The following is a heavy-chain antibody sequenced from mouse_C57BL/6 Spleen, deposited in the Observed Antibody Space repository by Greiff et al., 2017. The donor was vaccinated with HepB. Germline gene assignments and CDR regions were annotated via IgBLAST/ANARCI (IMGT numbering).Heavy chain of an antibody. CDR2: ISYDGSN. CDR3: AREIYYGSSWYFDV. J-gene: IGHJ1*03. Sequence: VQLQQSGPGLVKPSQSLSLTCSVTGYSITSGYYWNWIRQFPGNKLEWMGYISYDGSNNYNPSLKNRISITRDTSKNQFFLKLNSVTTEDTATYYCAREIYYGSSWYFDVWGTGTTVTVSS. D-gene: IGHD1-1*01. V-gene: IGHV3-6*01. CDR1: GYSITSGYY.